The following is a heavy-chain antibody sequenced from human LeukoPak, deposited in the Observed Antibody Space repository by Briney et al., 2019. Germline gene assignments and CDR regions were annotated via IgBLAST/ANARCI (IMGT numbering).Heavy chain of an antibody. CDR1: GFSFRNSG. J-gene: IGHJ4*02. CDR3: AKGGWLQPNDY. Sequence: GGSLRLSXAASGFSFRNSGMSWVRQAAGKGLEWVSDISGSGTSTYYADSVKGRFTISRDNSNNTLHLHMTSLRVEDTALYYCAKGGWLQPNDYWGQGTLVTVSS. CDR2: ISGSGTST. V-gene: IGHV3-23*01. D-gene: IGHD5-24*01.